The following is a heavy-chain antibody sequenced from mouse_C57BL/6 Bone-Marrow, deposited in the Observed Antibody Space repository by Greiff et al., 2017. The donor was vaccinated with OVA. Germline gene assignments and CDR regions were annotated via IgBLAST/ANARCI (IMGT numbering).Heavy chain of an antibody. J-gene: IGHJ3*01. Sequence: VQLKESGGDLVKPGGSLKLSCAASGFTFSSSGLSWVRQTPDKRLGGVATISSGGSSPYYPDSVKGRFTISRDNAKNTLYLQMSSLKSEDTAMYYCARRYDYGSPFAYWGQGTLVTVSA. CDR2: ISSGGSSP. CDR3: ARRYDYGSPFAY. D-gene: IGHD2-4*01. V-gene: IGHV5-6*01. CDR1: GFTFSSSG.